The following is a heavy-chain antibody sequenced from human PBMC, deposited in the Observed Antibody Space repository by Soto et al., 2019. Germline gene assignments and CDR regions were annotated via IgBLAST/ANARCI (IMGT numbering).Heavy chain of an antibody. D-gene: IGHD4-4*01. J-gene: IGHJ4*02. CDR1: GFTFTSYA. CDR3: AKTAVTTYRPEQLDS. Sequence: PGGSLRLSCAASGFTFTSYAMSWVRQAPGKGLEWVSAVGGSGGSTYYADSVKGRFTISRDNSKNTLYLQMNSLRVEDTAVYYCAKTAVTTYRPEQLDSWGQGTLVTVSS. V-gene: IGHV3-23*01. CDR2: VGGSGGST.